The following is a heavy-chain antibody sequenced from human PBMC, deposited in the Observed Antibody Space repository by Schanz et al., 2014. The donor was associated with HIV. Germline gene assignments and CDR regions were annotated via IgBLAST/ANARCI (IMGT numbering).Heavy chain of an antibody. D-gene: IGHD6-19*01. J-gene: IGHJ1*01. Sequence: EVQLLESGGGLVQPGGSLRLSCAASGFTFSSYAMSWVRQAPGKGLEWDSAISGSGGSTYYADSVKGRFTISRDNSKNTLYLQMASLRVEDTAIYYCARGSSGWSSSDLWGQGTLVTVSS. CDR1: GFTFSSYA. CDR2: ISGSGGST. V-gene: IGHV3-23*01. CDR3: ARGSSGWSSSDL.